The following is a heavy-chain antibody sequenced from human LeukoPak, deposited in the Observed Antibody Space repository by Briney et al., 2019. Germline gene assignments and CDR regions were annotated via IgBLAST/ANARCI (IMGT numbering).Heavy chain of an antibody. Sequence: GGSLRLSCAASGFTFDDYAMHWVRQAPGKGLEWVSGISWNSGSIGYADSVKGRFTISRDNAKNSLYLQMNSLRAEDTALYYCAKDCYGSGALGYWRQGTLVTVSS. J-gene: IGHJ4*02. CDR1: GFTFDDYA. D-gene: IGHD3-10*01. V-gene: IGHV3-9*01. CDR2: ISWNSGSI. CDR3: AKDCYGSGALGY.